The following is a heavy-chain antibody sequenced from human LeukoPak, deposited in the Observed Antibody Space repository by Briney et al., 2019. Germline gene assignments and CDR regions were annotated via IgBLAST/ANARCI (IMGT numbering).Heavy chain of an antibody. CDR1: GYIFTDYY. V-gene: IGHV1/OR15-1*02. J-gene: IGHJ6*02. D-gene: IGHD1-7*01. CDR2: INPNSGGT. CDR3: AREDASHNWNYGYYYYYYGMDV. Sequence: ASVKVSCKASGYIFTDYYMHWVRQAPGQELGWMGRINPNSGGTNYAQKFQGRVTMTRDTSISTAYTELSSLRSEDTATYYCAREDASHNWNYGYYYYYYGMDVWGQGTTVTVSS.